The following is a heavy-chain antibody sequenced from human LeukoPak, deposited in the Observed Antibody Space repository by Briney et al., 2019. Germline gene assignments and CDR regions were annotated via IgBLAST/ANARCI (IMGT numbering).Heavy chain of an antibody. D-gene: IGHD3-22*01. CDR1: GGSISSGSYY. Sequence: SQTLSLTCTVSGGSISSGSYYWSWIRQPAGKGLEWIGRIYTSGSTNYNPSLKSRVTISVDTSKNQFSLKLSSVTAADTAVYYCARSGYEAFDIWGQGTMVTVSS. CDR3: ARSGYEAFDI. V-gene: IGHV4-61*02. CDR2: IYTSGST. J-gene: IGHJ3*02.